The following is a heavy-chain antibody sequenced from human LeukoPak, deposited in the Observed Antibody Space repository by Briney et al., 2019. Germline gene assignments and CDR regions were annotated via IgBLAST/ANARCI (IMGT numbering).Heavy chain of an antibody. Sequence: PSETLSLTCDVSGASISRGSWWSWVRQPPAKRLEWIGEFSHSGITNFNPPLNSRVTITVDKSRNQFSLNLISVTAADTAVYFCARNGGHNQEHWGQGTLVTVSS. V-gene: IGHV4-4*02. CDR3: ARNGGHNQEH. J-gene: IGHJ4*02. D-gene: IGHD1-1*01. CDR2: FSHSGIT. CDR1: GASISRGSW.